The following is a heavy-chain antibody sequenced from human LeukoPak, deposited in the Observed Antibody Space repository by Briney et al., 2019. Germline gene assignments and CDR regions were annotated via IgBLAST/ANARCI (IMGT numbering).Heavy chain of an antibody. CDR1: GFTFSTYW. CDR2: IKHDGSEK. Sequence: GGSLRLSCAASGFTFSTYWMSWVHQAPGRGLEWVANIKHDGSEKFYVDSVRGRFTISRDNAKNSLYLQLNSLRAEDTALYYCARITGIEAAGDYWGQGTLVTVSS. J-gene: IGHJ4*02. CDR3: ARITGIEAAGDY. D-gene: IGHD6-13*01. V-gene: IGHV3-7*04.